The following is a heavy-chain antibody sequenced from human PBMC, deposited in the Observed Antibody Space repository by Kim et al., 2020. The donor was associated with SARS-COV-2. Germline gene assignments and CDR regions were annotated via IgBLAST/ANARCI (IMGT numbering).Heavy chain of an antibody. V-gene: IGHV4-39*01. Sequence: SETLSLTCTVSGGSISSSSYYWGWIRQPPGKGLEWIGSIYYSGSTYYNPSLKSRVTISVDTSKNQFSLKLSSVTAADTAVYYCARQRTIFGVDADYYYGMDVWGQGTTVTVSS. D-gene: IGHD3-3*01. CDR2: IYYSGST. CDR3: ARQRTIFGVDADYYYGMDV. J-gene: IGHJ6*02. CDR1: GGSISSSSYY.